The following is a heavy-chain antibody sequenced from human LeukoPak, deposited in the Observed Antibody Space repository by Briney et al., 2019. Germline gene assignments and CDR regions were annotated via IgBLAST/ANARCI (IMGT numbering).Heavy chain of an antibody. CDR3: ARAIVARGYYYYMDV. Sequence: SETLSLTCAVYGGSFSGYYWSWIRQPPGKGLEWIGEINHSGSTNYNPSLKSRVTVSVDTSKNQFSLKLSSVTAADTAVYYCARAIVARGYYYYMDVWGKGTTVTVSS. J-gene: IGHJ6*03. D-gene: IGHD5-12*01. CDR1: GGSFSGYY. CDR2: INHSGST. V-gene: IGHV4-34*01.